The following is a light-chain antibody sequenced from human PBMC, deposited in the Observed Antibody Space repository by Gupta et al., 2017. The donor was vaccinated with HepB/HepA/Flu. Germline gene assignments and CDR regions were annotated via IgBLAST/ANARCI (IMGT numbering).Light chain of an antibody. V-gene: IGLV8-61*01. J-gene: IGLJ3*02. CDR2: NTH. CDR3: VLYLGRGISM. CDR1: SGSVSATYY. Sequence: QAVVTEESSFSVSPGGPDTVTCGLNSGSVSATYYTPRYQPTPGLAPRMLIVNTHSRSSELPDRSTGSTLEGKATLTITGAQAEDESYYYCVLYLGRGISMFGGGTKLTVL.